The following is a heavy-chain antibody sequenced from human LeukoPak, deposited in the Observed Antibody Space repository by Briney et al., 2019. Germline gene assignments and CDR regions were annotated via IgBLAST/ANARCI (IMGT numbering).Heavy chain of an antibody. CDR3: AREQYYFDY. D-gene: IGHD4-11*01. CDR1: GGSTSSGSDY. V-gene: IGHV4-61*02. CDR2: IYSSGST. Sequence: SETLSLTCTVSGGSTSSGSDYWSWIRQPAGKGLEWIGRIYSSGSTNYNPSLKSRVTMSIDTSKNQFSLKLSSVTAADTAVYYCAREQYYFDYWGQGTLVTVSS. J-gene: IGHJ4*02.